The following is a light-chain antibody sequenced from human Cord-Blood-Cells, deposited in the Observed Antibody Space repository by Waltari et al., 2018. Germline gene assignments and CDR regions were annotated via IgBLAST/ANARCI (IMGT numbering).Light chain of an antibody. CDR2: AAS. J-gene: IGKJ5*01. Sequence: DIQMTQSPSSLSASVGDRVTITCRASQSISSYLNWYQQKPGKAPKLLIYAASSLQSGVPSRFSGSGSGTDFTLTINSLQPEDFATYYCQQSYSTPPFGQGTRLEIK. V-gene: IGKV1-39*01. CDR3: QQSYSTPP. CDR1: QSISSY.